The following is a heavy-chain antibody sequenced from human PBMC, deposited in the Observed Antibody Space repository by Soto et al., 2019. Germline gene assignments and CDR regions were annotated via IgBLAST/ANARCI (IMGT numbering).Heavy chain of an antibody. CDR2: IIPIFGTA. CDR1: GGTFSSYA. Sequence: SVKVSCKASGGTFSSYAISWVRQAPGQGLEWMGGIIPIFGTANYAQKFQGRVTITADESTSTAYMELSSLRSEDTAVYYCASGTTYPQAYYYDSSGYNPPEYWGKGTLVTVSS. V-gene: IGHV1-69*13. D-gene: IGHD3-22*01. J-gene: IGHJ4*02. CDR3: ASGTTYPQAYYYDSSGYNPPEY.